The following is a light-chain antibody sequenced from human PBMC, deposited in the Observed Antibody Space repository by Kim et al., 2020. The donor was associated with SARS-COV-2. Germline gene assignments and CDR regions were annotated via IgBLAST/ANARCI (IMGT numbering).Light chain of an antibody. J-gene: IGKJ1*01. CDR2: TAS. CDR1: QGIANS. V-gene: IGKV1-NL1*01. CDR3: QQYFKIPPT. Sequence: DIQMTQSPSSLSASVGDRVTITCRASQGIANSLAWYQQKPGNAPTLLLYTASFLETGVSYRFSGSGSGTDYTLTISSLQPEDFATYYCQQYFKIPPTFGQGTKVDIK.